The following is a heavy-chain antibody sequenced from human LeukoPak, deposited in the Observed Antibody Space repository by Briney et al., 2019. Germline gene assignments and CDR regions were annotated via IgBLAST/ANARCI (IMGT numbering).Heavy chain of an antibody. CDR1: GGSFSGYY. V-gene: IGHV4-34*01. CDR2: INHSGST. CDR3: ARRASMISRNWFDP. Sequence: KPSETLSLTCAVYGGSFSGYYWSWIRQPPGKGLKWIGEINHSGSTNYNPSLKSRVTISVDTSKNQFSLKLSSVTAADTAVYYCARRASMISRNWFDPWGQGTLVTVSS. J-gene: IGHJ5*02. D-gene: IGHD3-22*01.